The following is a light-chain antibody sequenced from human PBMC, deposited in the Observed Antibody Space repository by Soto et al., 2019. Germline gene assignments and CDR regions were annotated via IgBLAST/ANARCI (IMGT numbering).Light chain of an antibody. Sequence: DIQVTQSPSFVSASVGDRITITCRASQGISNWLPWYQQHPGKAPKLLIYGATSLHSGVPSRFSGSGSGTEFSLTISGLQPEDFATYYCQQADSFARFGQGTKIDMK. J-gene: IGKJ1*01. CDR3: QQADSFAR. CDR2: GAT. V-gene: IGKV1-12*01. CDR1: QGISNW.